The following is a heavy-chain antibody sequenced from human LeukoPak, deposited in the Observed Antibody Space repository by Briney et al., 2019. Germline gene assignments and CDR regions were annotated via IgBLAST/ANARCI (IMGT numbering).Heavy chain of an antibody. CDR2: IRYDGSDK. J-gene: IGHJ4*02. V-gene: IGHV3-30*02. D-gene: IGHD6-19*01. CDR1: GFTFSGYW. Sequence: GGSLRLSCAASGFTFSGYWMTWVRQAPGKGLEWVAFIRYDGSDKYYADFVKGRFTISRDNSENTLYLQMNSLRPEDTAVYYCAKSIAVAGLAGGRTFDYWGQGTLVTVSS. CDR3: AKSIAVAGLAGGRTFDY.